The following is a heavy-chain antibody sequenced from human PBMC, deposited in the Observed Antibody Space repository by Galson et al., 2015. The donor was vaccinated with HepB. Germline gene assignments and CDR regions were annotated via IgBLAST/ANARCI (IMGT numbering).Heavy chain of an antibody. J-gene: IGHJ5*02. V-gene: IGHV1-69*13. CDR1: GGTFSSYA. CDR3: ARAPPRGLWFGKKRLEENWFDP. Sequence: SVKVSCKASGGTFSSYAISWVRQAPGQGLEWMGGIIPIFGTANYAQKFQGRVTITADESTSTAYMELSSLRSEDTAVYYCARAPPRGLWFGKKRLEENWFDPWGQGTLVTVSS. CDR2: IIPIFGTA. D-gene: IGHD3-10*01.